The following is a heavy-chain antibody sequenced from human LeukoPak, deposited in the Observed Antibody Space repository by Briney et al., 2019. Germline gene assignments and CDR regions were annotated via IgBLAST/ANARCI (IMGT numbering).Heavy chain of an antibody. CDR3: TTAGSGLLWFGKLISLANNDY. Sequence: GGSLRLSCAASGFTFSNAWMSWVRQAPGKGLEWVGRIKSKTDGGTTDYVAPVKGRFTISRDDSKNTLYLQMNSLKTEDTAVYYCTTAGSGLLWFGKLISLANNDYWGQGTLVTVSS. D-gene: IGHD3-10*01. CDR2: IKSKTDGGTT. J-gene: IGHJ4*02. CDR1: GFTFSNAW. V-gene: IGHV3-15*01.